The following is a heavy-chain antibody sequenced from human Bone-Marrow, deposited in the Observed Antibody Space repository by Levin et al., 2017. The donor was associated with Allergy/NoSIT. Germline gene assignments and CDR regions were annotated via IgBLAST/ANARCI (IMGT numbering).Heavy chain of an antibody. CDR3: ARDSGGGRFDY. Sequence: PTGGSLRLSCAASGFTFSTNWMGWVRQAPGKGLEWVANINQDESEKYYVDSVEGRFTISRDNAQNSVFLQMNSLRAEDTAIYYCARDSGGGRFDYWGQGTRVTVSS. CDR1: GFTFSTNW. J-gene: IGHJ4*02. CDR2: INQDESEK. D-gene: IGHD1-26*01. V-gene: IGHV3-7*01.